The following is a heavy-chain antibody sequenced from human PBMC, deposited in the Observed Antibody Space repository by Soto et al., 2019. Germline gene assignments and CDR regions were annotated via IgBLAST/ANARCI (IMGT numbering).Heavy chain of an antibody. CDR1: GYTFTSYA. CDR3: ARGVWFGELLLGYYYYYMDV. D-gene: IGHD3-10*01. J-gene: IGHJ6*03. CDR2: INAGNGNT. Sequence: GASVKVSCKASGYTFTSYAMHWVRQAPGQRLEWMGWINAGNGNTKYSQKFQGRVTITRDTSASTAYMELSSLRSEDTAVYYCARGVWFGELLLGYYYYYMDVWGKGTTVTGSS. V-gene: IGHV1-3*01.